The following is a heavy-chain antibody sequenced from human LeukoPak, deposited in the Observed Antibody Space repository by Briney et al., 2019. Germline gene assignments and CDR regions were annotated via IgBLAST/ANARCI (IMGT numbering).Heavy chain of an antibody. V-gene: IGHV1-69*04. J-gene: IGHJ4*02. Sequence: AASVKVSCKASGGTFSSYAISWVRQAPGQWLEWMGRIIPILGIANYAQKFQGRVTITADKSTSTAYMELSSLRSEDTAVYYCARVGYCSSTSCYALDYWGQGTLVTVSP. CDR1: GGTFSSYA. D-gene: IGHD2-2*03. CDR3: ARVGYCSSTSCYALDY. CDR2: IIPILGIA.